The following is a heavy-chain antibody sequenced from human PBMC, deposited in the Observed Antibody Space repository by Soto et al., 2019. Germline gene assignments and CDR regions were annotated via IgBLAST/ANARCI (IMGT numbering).Heavy chain of an antibody. V-gene: IGHV3-30*18. CDR3: AKEPRSDFGSGYSPRKSYYGTDV. CDR2: ISYDGSNK. Sequence: GSLRLSWAASGCTFSSHGMRWVRQAPGKGLEWVAVISYDGSNKYYADSVKGRFTISRDNSKNTLYLQMNSLRAEDTAVYYCAKEPRSDFGSGYSPRKSYYGTDVWGQGTTVTVSS. D-gene: IGHD3-3*01. CDR1: GCTFSSHG. J-gene: IGHJ6*02.